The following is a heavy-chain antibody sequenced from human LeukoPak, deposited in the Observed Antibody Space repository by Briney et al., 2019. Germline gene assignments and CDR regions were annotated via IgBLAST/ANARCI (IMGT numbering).Heavy chain of an antibody. D-gene: IGHD2-15*01. CDR2: IKHDGTEK. Sequence: QSGGSPRVSCAASGFSFSSYWMAWLRQAPGKGLEWMASIKHDGTEKFYVDSVKGRFTISKDNSKNSLYLQMNSLRAEDTAVYYCAREDRSCYYYWGQGTLVTVSS. CDR1: GFSFSSYW. V-gene: IGHV3-7*03. CDR3: AREDRSCYYY. J-gene: IGHJ4*02.